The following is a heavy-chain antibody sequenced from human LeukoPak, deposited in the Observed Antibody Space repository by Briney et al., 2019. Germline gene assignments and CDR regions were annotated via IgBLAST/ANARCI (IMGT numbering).Heavy chain of an antibody. J-gene: IGHJ4*02. D-gene: IGHD5-12*01. Sequence: PGGSLRLSCAASGFTFSTYWMTWVRQAPGKGLEWVANINHDGSEKYYVDSVRGRFTISRDNAKNSLYLQMNSLRAGDTAVYYCARVEASGYDYGAFDYWGQGTLVTVSS. CDR1: GFTFSTYW. CDR2: INHDGSEK. CDR3: ARVEASGYDYGAFDY. V-gene: IGHV3-7*01.